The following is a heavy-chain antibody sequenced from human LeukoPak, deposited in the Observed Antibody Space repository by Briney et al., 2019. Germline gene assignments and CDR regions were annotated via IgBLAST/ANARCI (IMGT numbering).Heavy chain of an antibody. J-gene: IGHJ4*02. CDR2: IRSKLYGGSA. D-gene: IGHD4-11*01. CDR1: GFNFGDHA. Sequence: QPGRSLRLSCTTSGFNFGDHAMTWVRQAPGKGLQWIGFIRSKLYGGSADSAASVKGRFYMSRDDSMRIVYLEMSSLRTDDTAVYFCARGGSDYNNYAYPYWGQGTLVTVSS. CDR3: ARGGSDYNNYAYPY. V-gene: IGHV3-49*04.